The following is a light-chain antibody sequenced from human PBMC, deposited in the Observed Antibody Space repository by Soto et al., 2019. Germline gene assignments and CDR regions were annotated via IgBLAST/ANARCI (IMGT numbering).Light chain of an antibody. J-gene: IGKJ5*01. CDR1: QFLSSY. Sequence: VMTQSPLSLPVTLGQPASLSCRASQFLSSYLAWYQQIPGQTPRLLIYDSTNRAAGIPARFSGSRSGTDFTLTISSVEPEDFAMYYCHQRNQFGQGTRLEI. CDR3: HQRNQ. V-gene: IGKV3-11*01. CDR2: DST.